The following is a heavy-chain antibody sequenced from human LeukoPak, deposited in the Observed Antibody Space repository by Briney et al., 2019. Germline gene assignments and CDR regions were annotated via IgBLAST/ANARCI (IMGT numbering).Heavy chain of an antibody. CDR3: ARHDSSGWYYFDY. V-gene: IGHV4-39*01. J-gene: IGHJ4*02. CDR1: GGSISSSSYY. D-gene: IGHD6-19*01. Sequence: SETLSLTCTVSGGSISSSSYYWGWIRQPPGKGLEWIGSIYYSGSTYYNPSLKGRVTISVDTSKNQFSLKLSSVTAADTVVYYCARHDSSGWYYFDYWGQGTLVTVSS. CDR2: IYYSGST.